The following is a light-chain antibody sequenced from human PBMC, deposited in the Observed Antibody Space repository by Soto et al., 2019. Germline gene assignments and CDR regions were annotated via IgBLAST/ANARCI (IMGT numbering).Light chain of an antibody. J-gene: IGKJ5*01. Sequence: ETVMTQSPVTLSVSPGERATLSCRASQSVSSRYIAWYLQKPGQAPRLLIYGASTRATGTPARFSGSGSGTQLTLTISSLQSEDFAVYYCQQYNEWPFTFGQGTRLEIK. CDR1: QSVSSRY. CDR3: QQYNEWPFT. CDR2: GAS. V-gene: IGKV3-15*01.